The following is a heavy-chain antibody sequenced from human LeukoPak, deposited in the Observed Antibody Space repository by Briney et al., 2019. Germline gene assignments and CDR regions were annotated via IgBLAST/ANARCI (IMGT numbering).Heavy chain of an antibody. J-gene: IGHJ4*02. V-gene: IGHV3-48*04. CDR2: ISSSSSTI. CDR3: ATRGPDVDTAMVAGY. Sequence: PGGSLRLSCAASGFTFSSYSMNWVRQAPGKGLEWVSYISSSSSTIYYADSVKGRFTISRDNAKNSLYLQMNSLRAEDTAVYYCATRGPDVDTAMVAGYWGQGTLVTVSS. D-gene: IGHD5-18*01. CDR1: GFTFSSYS.